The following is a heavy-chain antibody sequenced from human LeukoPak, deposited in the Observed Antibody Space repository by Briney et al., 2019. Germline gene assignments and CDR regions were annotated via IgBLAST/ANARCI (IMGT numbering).Heavy chain of an antibody. J-gene: IGHJ3*02. CDR3: ARVFELGMNAVDI. V-gene: IGHV4-4*02. CDR1: GGSISNRNW. CDR2: IYHTGIT. D-gene: IGHD7-27*01. Sequence: SGPTLVNPSGTMSLTCAILGGSISNRNWWSWVRQPPEKGLEWFGDIYHTGITKYSPSLKSRVTLSVDKSKNQFSLNVTSVTAADTAIYYCARVFELGMNAVDIWGQGTMVTVS.